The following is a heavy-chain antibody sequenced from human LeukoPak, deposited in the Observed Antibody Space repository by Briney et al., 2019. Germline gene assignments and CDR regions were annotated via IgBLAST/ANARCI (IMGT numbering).Heavy chain of an antibody. D-gene: IGHD1-26*01. V-gene: IGHV4-59*08. CDR3: ARGSVGATSY. CDR1: GGSISSYY. J-gene: IGHJ4*02. Sequence: PSETLSLTCTVSGGSISSYYWSWIRQPPGKGLEWIEYIYYGGSTNYNPSLKSRVTISVDTSKNQFSLKLSSVTAADTAVYYCARGSVGATSYWGQGTLVTVSS. CDR2: IYYGGST.